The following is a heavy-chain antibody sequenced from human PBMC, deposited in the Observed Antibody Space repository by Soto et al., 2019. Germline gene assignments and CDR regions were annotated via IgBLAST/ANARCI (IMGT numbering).Heavy chain of an antibody. V-gene: IGHV3-23*01. J-gene: IGHJ5*02. CDR2: ISGSGGST. D-gene: IGHD3-9*01. Sequence: GSLRLSCAASGFTFSSYAMSWVRQAPGKGLEWVSAISGSGGSTYYADSVKGRFTISRDNSKNTLYLQMNSLRAEDTAVYYCAGPNYDILPGYPWFDPWGQGTLVTVSS. CDR3: AGPNYDILPGYPWFDP. CDR1: GFTFSSYA.